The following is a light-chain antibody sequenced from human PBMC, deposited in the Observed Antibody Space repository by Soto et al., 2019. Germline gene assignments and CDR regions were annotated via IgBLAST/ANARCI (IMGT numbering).Light chain of an antibody. J-gene: IGKJ3*01. CDR3: QQYNNWPFT. CDR1: QSVGTW. CDR2: GAS. V-gene: IGKV1-5*01. Sequence: DIQMTPSPSTLSASVGGRVTITCRASQSVGTWVAWYQQKPGKAPKLLIYGASNLESGVPSRFSGSGSGKEFTLTASSLQPEDFAVYYCQQYNNWPFTFGPGTKVDIK.